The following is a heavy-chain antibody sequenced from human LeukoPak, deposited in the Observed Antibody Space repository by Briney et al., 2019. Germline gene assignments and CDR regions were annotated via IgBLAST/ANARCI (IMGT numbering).Heavy chain of an antibody. CDR1: GYSFTSYW. Sequence: GESLKISCKGSGYSFTSYWIGWVRQMPGKGLEWMGIIYPGDSDTRYSPSFQGQVTISADKSISTAYLQWSSLKASDTAMYCWARQGGWGVAYYGSGRGGWFDPWGQGTLVTVSS. CDR2: IYPGDSDT. J-gene: IGHJ5*02. V-gene: IGHV5-51*01. D-gene: IGHD3-10*01. CDR3: ARQGGWGVAYYGSGRGGWFDP.